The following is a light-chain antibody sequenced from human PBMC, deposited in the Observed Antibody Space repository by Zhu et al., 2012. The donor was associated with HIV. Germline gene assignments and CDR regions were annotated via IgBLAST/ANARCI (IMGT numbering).Light chain of an antibody. J-gene: IGKJ4*01. CDR3: QQYDNWPPLT. CDR1: QSITRN. CDR2: GAS. Sequence: EIVMTQSPATLSVSLGESATLSCRASQSITRNLAWYQQKPGQAPRLLIYGASTRATGIPVRFSGSGSGTEFTLTIRSLQPEDFAIYFCQQYDNWPPLTFGGGTKGADQT. V-gene: IGKV3-15*01.